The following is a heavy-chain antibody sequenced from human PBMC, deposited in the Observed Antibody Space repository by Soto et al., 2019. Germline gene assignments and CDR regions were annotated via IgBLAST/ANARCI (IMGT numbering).Heavy chain of an antibody. CDR2: MNPKSGNT. D-gene: IGHD6-19*01. CDR1: GYTFTSYD. J-gene: IGHJ4*02. Sequence: QVQLVQSGAEVKKPGASVKVSCKASGYTFTSYDVNWVRQATGQGLEWMGWMNPKSGNTGYAQKFQGRVTMTRDTSTNTAYMELSSLRSEDTAVYYCAKPGIAVAGTGGFVFWGQGTLVIVSS. CDR3: AKPGIAVAGTGGFVF. V-gene: IGHV1-8*01.